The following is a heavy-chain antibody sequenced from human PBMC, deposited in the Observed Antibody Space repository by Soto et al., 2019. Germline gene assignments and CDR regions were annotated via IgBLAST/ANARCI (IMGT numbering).Heavy chain of an antibody. CDR3: ARDQAYCGGDCYTYYYYGMDV. V-gene: IGHV3-7*01. CDR1: GFTFSSYW. D-gene: IGHD2-21*02. J-gene: IGHJ6*02. CDR2: IKQDGSEK. Sequence: PGGSLRLSCAASGFTFSSYWMSWVRQAPGKGLEWVANIKQDGSEKYYVDSVKGRFTISRDNAKNSLYLQMNSLRAEDTAVYYCARDQAYCGGDCYTYYYYGMDVWGQGTTVTVSS.